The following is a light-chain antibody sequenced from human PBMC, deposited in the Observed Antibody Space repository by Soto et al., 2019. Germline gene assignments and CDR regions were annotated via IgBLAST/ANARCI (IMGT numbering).Light chain of an antibody. CDR1: QSISRW. J-gene: IGKJ5*01. V-gene: IGKV1-5*01. CDR3: QQYYSYPIT. CDR2: DAS. Sequence: DIQITHAPFTLSASLGCRFTITCRASQSISRWLAWYQQKPGKAPKVLIWDASSLQRGVPSRFSGSGSGTDFTLTISGLESEDFATYYCQQYYSYPITFGQGTRLEIK.